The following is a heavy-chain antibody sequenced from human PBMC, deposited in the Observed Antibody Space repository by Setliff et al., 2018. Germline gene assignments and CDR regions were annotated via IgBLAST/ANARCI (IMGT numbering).Heavy chain of an antibody. CDR2: VIQVGSG. D-gene: IGHD6-13*01. V-gene: IGHV3-74*01. CDR1: GFTFRDYS. Sequence: ETLSLSCATSGFTFRDYSMVWVRQVPGKGLEWVAGVIQVGSGVYADSVEGRFTISRDNAKNTLYLQMNSLGAEDTAVYYCARDSYTSPDYWGQGTLVTVSS. CDR3: ARDSYTSPDY. J-gene: IGHJ4*02.